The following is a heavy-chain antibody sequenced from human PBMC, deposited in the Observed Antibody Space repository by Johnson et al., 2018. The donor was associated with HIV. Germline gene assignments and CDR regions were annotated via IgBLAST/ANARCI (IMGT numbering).Heavy chain of an antibody. CDR1: GFTFSNYG. J-gene: IGHJ3*02. Sequence: QVQLVESGGGLVQPGGSLRLSCAASGFTFSNYGMHWVRQAPGKGLEWVSGIDWNGGSKNYADSVQGRFTISSDNAKKTLYLQMTTLRVKDTALYYCARSPDYDDILSGNKGAAFDIWGQGTMVTVSS. CDR2: IDWNGGSK. D-gene: IGHD3-9*01. V-gene: IGHV3-33*08. CDR3: ARSPDYDDILSGNKGAAFDI.